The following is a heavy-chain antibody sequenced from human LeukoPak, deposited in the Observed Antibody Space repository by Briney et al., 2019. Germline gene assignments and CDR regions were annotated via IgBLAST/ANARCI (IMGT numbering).Heavy chain of an antibody. D-gene: IGHD3-22*01. CDR1: GFTFSSYG. Sequence: GGSLRLSCAASGFTFSSYGMHWVRQAPGKGLEWVAVIWYDGSNKYYADSVKGRFTISRDNSKNTLYLQMNSLRAEDTAVYYCARDTARITVIVVNQYYFDYWGQGTLVTVSS. CDR3: ARDTARITVIVVNQYYFDY. CDR2: IWYDGSNK. J-gene: IGHJ4*02. V-gene: IGHV3-33*01.